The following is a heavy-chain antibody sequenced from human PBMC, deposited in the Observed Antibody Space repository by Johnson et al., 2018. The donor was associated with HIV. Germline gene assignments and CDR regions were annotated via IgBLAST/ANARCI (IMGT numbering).Heavy chain of an antibody. CDR3: TTDGRYWIVGATRDAFDI. CDR1: RFTFSSYW. J-gene: IGHJ3*02. D-gene: IGHD1-26*01. Sequence: EVQLVESGGDLVQPGGSLRLSCAASRFTFSSYWMHWVRQVPGKGLVWVSGINSDGSDTRYADSVKGRFTISRDNAKNTLYLQMNSLKTEDTAVYYCTTDGRYWIVGATRDAFDIWGQGTMVTVSS. V-gene: IGHV3-74*01. CDR2: INSDGSDT.